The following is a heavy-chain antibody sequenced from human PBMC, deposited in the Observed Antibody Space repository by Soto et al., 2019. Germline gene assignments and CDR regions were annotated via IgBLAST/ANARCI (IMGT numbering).Heavy chain of an antibody. D-gene: IGHD3-22*01. CDR1: GGSISSGGYY. CDR3: ARYHDSSGYFDY. V-gene: IGHV4-31*03. J-gene: IGHJ4*02. CDR2: IYYSGST. Sequence: PSETLSLTCTVSGGSISSGGYYWSWIRQHPGKGLEWIGYIYYSGSTYYNPSLKSRVTISVDTSKNQFSLKLSSVTAADTAVYYCARYHDSSGYFDYWGQGTLVTVSS.